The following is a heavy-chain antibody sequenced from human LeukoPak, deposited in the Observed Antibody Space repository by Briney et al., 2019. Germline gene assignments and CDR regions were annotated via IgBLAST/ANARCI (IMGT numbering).Heavy chain of an antibody. CDR2: ISYDGSNK. CDR3: ARDPSRGSYYFDY. Sequence: GRSLRLSCAASGFTFSSYAMHWVRQAPGKGLEWVAVISYDGSNKYYADSVKGRFTISRDNSKNTLYLQMNSLRAEDTAVYYCARDPSRGSYYFDYWGQGTLVTASS. D-gene: IGHD1-26*01. V-gene: IGHV3-30*04. CDR1: GFTFSSYA. J-gene: IGHJ4*02.